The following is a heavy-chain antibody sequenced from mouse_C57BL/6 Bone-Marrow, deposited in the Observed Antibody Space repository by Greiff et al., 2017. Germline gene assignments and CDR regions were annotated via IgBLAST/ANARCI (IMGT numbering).Heavy chain of an antibody. CDR1: GYTFTSYW. J-gene: IGHJ4*01. CDR3: AREDDYDGYYAMDY. CDR2: IDPSDSYT. D-gene: IGHD2-4*01. V-gene: IGHV1-59*01. Sequence: VQLQQPGAELVRPGTSVKLSCKASGYTFTSYWMHWVKQRPGQGLEWIGVIDPSDSYTNYNQKFKGKATLTVDTSSSTAYMQLSSLTSEDSAVYYCAREDDYDGYYAMDYGGQGTSVTVSA.